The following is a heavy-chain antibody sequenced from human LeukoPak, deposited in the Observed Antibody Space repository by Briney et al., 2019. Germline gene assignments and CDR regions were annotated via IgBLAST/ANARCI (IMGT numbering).Heavy chain of an antibody. CDR1: GFTFSDYY. V-gene: IGHV3-11*04. CDR2: ISSSGSTI. D-gene: IGHD4-23*01. Sequence: GGSLRLSCAASGFTFSDYYMSWIRQAPGKGLEWVSYISSSGSTIYYAASVKGRFTISRDNAKNSLYLQMNSLRAEDTAVYYCARDRLRWSSRKEVVFDYWGQGTLVTVSS. CDR3: ARDRLRWSSRKEVVFDY. J-gene: IGHJ4*02.